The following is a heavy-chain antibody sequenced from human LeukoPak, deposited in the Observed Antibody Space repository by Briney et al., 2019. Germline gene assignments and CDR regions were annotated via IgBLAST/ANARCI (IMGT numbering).Heavy chain of an antibody. J-gene: IGHJ4*02. CDR3: ARARSYDSSGYYTYFDY. Sequence: PSETLSHTCTVSGGSISSGGYYWSWIRRHPGKGLEWIGYIYYSGTTYYNPSLKSRVTISVDTSKNQFSLKLSSVTAADTAVYYCARARSYDSSGYYTYFDYWGQGTLVTVSS. D-gene: IGHD3-22*01. CDR1: GGSISSGGYY. CDR2: IYYSGTT. V-gene: IGHV4-31*03.